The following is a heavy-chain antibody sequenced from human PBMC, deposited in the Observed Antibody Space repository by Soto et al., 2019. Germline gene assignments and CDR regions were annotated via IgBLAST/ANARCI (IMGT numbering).Heavy chain of an antibody. D-gene: IGHD6-6*01. J-gene: IGHJ6*01. CDR1: GYSFASYW. Sequence: PGESLTISCQVSGYSFASYWIVWVLQMPGKDLEWMGIIYPGDSDTRYSPSFQGQVTISADKSLRTAYLQWTSLKASDTALYYCARTRSFTLGFYYDGMDVWGQGTTVTVSS. CDR2: IYPGDSDT. V-gene: IGHV5-51*01. CDR3: ARTRSFTLGFYYDGMDV.